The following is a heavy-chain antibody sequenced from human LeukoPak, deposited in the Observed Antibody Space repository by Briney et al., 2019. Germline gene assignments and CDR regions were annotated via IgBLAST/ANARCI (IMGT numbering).Heavy chain of an antibody. CDR3: ARDYFGSPSALDY. D-gene: IGHD1-26*01. J-gene: IGHJ4*02. CDR2: INWNGGST. V-gene: IGHV3-20*04. CDR1: GFTFDDYG. Sequence: VGTLRLSCAASGFTFDDYGMSWVRQAPGKGLEWVSGINWNGGSTGYADSVKGRFTISRDNAKNSLYLQMNSLRAEDTALYYCARDYFGSPSALDYWGQGTLVTVSS.